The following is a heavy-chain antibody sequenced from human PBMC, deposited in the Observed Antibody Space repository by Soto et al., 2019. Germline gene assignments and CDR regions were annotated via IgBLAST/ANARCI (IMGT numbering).Heavy chain of an antibody. V-gene: IGHV3-48*01. D-gene: IGHD5-12*01. CDR1: GFTFSSYS. Sequence: LRLSCAASGFTFSSYSMNWVRQAPGKGLEWVSYISSSSSTIYYADSVKGRFTISRDNAKNSLYLQMNSLRAEDTAVYYCARANGVTRYEVYYFDYWGQGTLVTVSS. J-gene: IGHJ4*02. CDR3: ARANGVTRYEVYYFDY. CDR2: ISSSSSTI.